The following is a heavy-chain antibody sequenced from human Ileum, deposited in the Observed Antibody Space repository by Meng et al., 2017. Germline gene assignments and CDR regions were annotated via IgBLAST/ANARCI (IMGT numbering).Heavy chain of an antibody. V-gene: IGHV4-39*07. D-gene: IGHD6-19*01. CDR2: IFYSGGT. CDR3: ARDRSAVAGSPDGFDI. Sequence: SETLSLTCTVSGGSITSSTYYWGWIRQPPGKGLEWIGSIFYSGGTFYNPSLKSRVTISVDTSKNQFSLKLKSVTAADTAVYYCARDRSAVAGSPDGFDIWGQGTKVTVSS. CDR1: GGSITSSTYY. J-gene: IGHJ3*02.